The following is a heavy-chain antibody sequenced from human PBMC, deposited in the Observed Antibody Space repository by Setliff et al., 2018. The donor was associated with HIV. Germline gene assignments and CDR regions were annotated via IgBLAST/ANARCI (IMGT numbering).Heavy chain of an antibody. J-gene: IGHJ4*02. V-gene: IGHV4-59*01. CDR2: MYYSGST. CDR3: ARSPGVDTNMAFDY. CDR1: GFTFTGYA. Sequence: PGGSLRLSCAASGFTFTGYAMSWVRQPPGKGLEWIGNMYYSGSTDYNPSLKSRVTISVDTSKSRVSLKLSSVTAADTAVYYCARSPGVDTNMAFDYWGRGTLVTVSS. D-gene: IGHD5-18*01.